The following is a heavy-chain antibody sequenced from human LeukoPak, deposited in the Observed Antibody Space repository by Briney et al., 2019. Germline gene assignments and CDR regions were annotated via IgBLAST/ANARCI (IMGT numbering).Heavy chain of an antibody. CDR2: ISGSGGST. Sequence: GGSLRLSCAASGFTFSSYAMSWVRQAPGKGLEWVSAISGSGGSTYYADSVKGRFTISRDNSKNTLYLQMNSLRAEDTAVYYCAKRIYSSGWYVYWFDPWGQGTLVTVYS. CDR1: GFTFSSYA. CDR3: AKRIYSSGWYVYWFDP. D-gene: IGHD6-19*01. J-gene: IGHJ5*02. V-gene: IGHV3-23*01.